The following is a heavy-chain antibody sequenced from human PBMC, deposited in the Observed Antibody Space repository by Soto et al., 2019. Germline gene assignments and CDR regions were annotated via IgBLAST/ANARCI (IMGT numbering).Heavy chain of an antibody. D-gene: IGHD6-13*01. CDR3: AKFPPGSSYFEY. CDR1: SGSISSNNW. V-gene: IGHV4-4*02. Sequence: QVQLQESGPGLVEPSGTRSLTCAVSSGSISSNNWWSWVRQPPGKGLEWIGEIFHSGSTNYNPSLKSRVTISVDKSKNQFSLKLSSVIAADMAMYYCAKFPPGSSYFEYWGQGTLVTVSS. J-gene: IGHJ4*02. CDR2: IFHSGST.